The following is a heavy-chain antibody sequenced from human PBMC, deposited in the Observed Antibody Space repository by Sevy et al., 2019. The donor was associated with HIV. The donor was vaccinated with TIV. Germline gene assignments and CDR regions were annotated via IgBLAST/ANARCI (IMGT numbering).Heavy chain of an antibody. J-gene: IGHJ4*02. Sequence: GSLRLSCAASGFIFNSYVMSWVRQAPGKGLEGVSSIGGHGGSTYYTESVKGRFTISRDNSRNMLDLEMNSLRDDDTAVYYCAGGFWSGFDYWGQGALVTISS. CDR3: AGGFWSGFDY. CDR1: GFIFNSYV. V-gene: IGHV3-23*01. CDR2: IGGHGGST. D-gene: IGHD3-3*01.